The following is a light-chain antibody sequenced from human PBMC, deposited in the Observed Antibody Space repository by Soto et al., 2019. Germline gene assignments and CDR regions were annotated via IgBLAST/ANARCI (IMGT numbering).Light chain of an antibody. CDR1: QSVSSN. CDR3: QQYNNWPPP. J-gene: IGKJ1*01. CDR2: GAS. V-gene: IGKV3-15*01. Sequence: EIVVTQSPGTLSLSPEERSTLSCRASQSVSSNLAWYQHKPGQAPRLLIYGASTRATGIPARFSGSGSGTEFTLTITSLQSEDFAVYYCQQYNNWPPPFGQGTKVDNK.